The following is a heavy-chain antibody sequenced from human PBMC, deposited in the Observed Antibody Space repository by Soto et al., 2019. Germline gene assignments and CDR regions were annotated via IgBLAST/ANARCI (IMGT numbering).Heavy chain of an antibody. CDR1: GFTFSSYD. Sequence: HPGGSLRLSCAASGFTFSSYDMHWVRHAPGKGLEWVAVISYDGSNKYYADSVKGRFTISRDNSKNTLYLQMNSLRAEDTAVYYCAKELMRGSSGPTQQMSVYYYYGMDVWGQGTTVTVSS. CDR2: ISYDGSNK. D-gene: IGHD3-16*01. CDR3: AKELMRGSSGPTQQMSVYYYYGMDV. V-gene: IGHV3-30*18. J-gene: IGHJ6*02.